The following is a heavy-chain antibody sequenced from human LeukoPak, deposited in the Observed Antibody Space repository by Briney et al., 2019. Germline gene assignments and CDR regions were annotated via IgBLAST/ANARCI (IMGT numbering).Heavy chain of an antibody. J-gene: IGHJ4*02. CDR2: IYYSGST. D-gene: IGHD3-16*01. Sequence: PSETLSLTCTVSGGSISSGDYYWSWIRQPPGKGLEWIGYIYYSGSTYYNPSLKSRVTISVDTSKNQFSLKLSSVTAADTAVYYCARGMSTYSQYYFDYWGQGTLVTVSS. CDR1: GGSISSGDYY. V-gene: IGHV4-30-4*01. CDR3: ARGMSTYSQYYFDY.